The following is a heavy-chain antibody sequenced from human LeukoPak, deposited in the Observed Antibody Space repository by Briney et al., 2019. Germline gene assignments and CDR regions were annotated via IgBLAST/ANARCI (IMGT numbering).Heavy chain of an antibody. CDR2: ISGHTGKR. CDR1: VDKFNTYG. Sequence: APVKVSCKASVDKFNTYGIACGRQAPGPGLEWMGCISGHTGKRTFAQNFQDRLSMTTETSTTTAYMELRSLTSADTAVYYCARWGTVTTFFDYWGQGIPVTVSS. CDR3: ARWGTVTTFFDY. D-gene: IGHD4-17*01. V-gene: IGHV1-18*01. J-gene: IGHJ4*02.